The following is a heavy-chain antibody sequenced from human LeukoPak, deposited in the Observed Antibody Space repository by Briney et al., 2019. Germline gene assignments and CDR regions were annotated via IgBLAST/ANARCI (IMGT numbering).Heavy chain of an antibody. CDR3: TTLNYDYLWGSYRSPYNWFDP. CDR2: TKSKTDGGTT. Sequence: GGSLRLSCAASGFTFSNAWMSWVRQAPGKGLEWVGRTKSKTDGGTTDYAAPVKGRFTISRDDSKNTLYLQMNSLKTEDTAVYYCTTLNYDYLWGSYRSPYNWFDPWGQGTLVTVSS. J-gene: IGHJ5*02. D-gene: IGHD3-16*02. V-gene: IGHV3-15*01. CDR1: GFTFSNAW.